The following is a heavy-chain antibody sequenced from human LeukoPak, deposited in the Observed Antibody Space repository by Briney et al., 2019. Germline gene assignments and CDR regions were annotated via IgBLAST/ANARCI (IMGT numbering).Heavy chain of an antibody. V-gene: IGHV3-30-3*01. CDR2: ISYDGSNK. CDR3: ARDLGTYYYDSSGYYYENWFDP. CDR1: GFTFSSYA. Sequence: GGSLRLSCAASGFTFSSYAMHWVRQAPGKGLEWVAVISYDGSNKYYADSVKGRFTISRDNSKNTLYLQMNSLRAEDTAVYYCARDLGTYYYDSSGYYYENWFDPWGQGTLVTVSS. J-gene: IGHJ5*02. D-gene: IGHD3-22*01.